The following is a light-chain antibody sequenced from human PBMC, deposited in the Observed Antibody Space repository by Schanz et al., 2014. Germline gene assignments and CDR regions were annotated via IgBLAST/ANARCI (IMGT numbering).Light chain of an antibody. J-gene: IGLJ2*01. Sequence: QSALTQPPSASGSPGQSVTISCTGTSNDVGGYNYVSWYQQHPGKAPKVMISQVTKRPSGVPDRFSGSKSGNTASLTVSGLQAEDEADYYCSSYAGSNNLVFGGGTKVTVL. CDR2: QVT. V-gene: IGLV2-8*01. CDR3: SSYAGSNNLV. CDR1: SNDVGGYNY.